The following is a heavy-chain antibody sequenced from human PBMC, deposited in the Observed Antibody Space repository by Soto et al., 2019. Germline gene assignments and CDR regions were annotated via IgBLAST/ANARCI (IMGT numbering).Heavy chain of an antibody. V-gene: IGHV3-9*01. CDR3: AKDQVAAAGTGSFGNWFDP. J-gene: IGHJ5*02. D-gene: IGHD6-13*01. Sequence: PGGSLRLSCAASGFTFDDYAMHWVRQAPGKGLEWVSGISWNSGSIGYADSVKGRFTISRDNAKNSLYLQMNSLRAEDTALYYCAKDQVAAAGTGSFGNWFDPWGQGTLVTVSS. CDR1: GFTFDDYA. CDR2: ISWNSGSI.